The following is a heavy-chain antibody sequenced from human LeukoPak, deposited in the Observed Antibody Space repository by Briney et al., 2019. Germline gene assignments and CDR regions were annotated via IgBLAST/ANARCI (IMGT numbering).Heavy chain of an antibody. CDR2: MNPNSGNT. V-gene: IGHV1-8*02. CDR1: GYTFTSYG. J-gene: IGHJ4*02. Sequence: GASVKVSCKASGYTFTSYGISWVRQAPGQGLEWMGWMNPNSGNTGYAQKFQGRVTMTRNTSISTAYMELSSLRSEDTAVYYCARGGSMVRGVIEDYWGQGTLVTVSS. D-gene: IGHD3-10*01. CDR3: ARGGSMVRGVIEDY.